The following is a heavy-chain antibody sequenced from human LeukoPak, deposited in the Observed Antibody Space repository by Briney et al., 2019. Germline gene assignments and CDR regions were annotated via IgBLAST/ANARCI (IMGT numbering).Heavy chain of an antibody. J-gene: IGHJ4*02. CDR3: VKKAYYGSGSYFDY. CDR2: IRYDGNNK. CDR1: GSTFSSYG. D-gene: IGHD3-10*01. Sequence: PGGSLRLSCAASGSTFSSYGMHWVRQAPGKGLEWVAFIRYDGNNKYYIDSVKGRFTISRDNSKNTQYLQMNSLRPEDTAVYYCVKKAYYGSGSYFDYWGQGTLVSVSS. V-gene: IGHV3-30*02.